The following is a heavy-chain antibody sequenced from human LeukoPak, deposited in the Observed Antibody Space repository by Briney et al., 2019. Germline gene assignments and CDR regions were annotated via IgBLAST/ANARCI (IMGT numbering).Heavy chain of an antibody. V-gene: IGHV4-59*01. Sequence: SETLSLTCTVSGGSISSYYWSWIRQPPGKGLGWIGYIYYSGSTNYNPSLKSRVTISVDTSKNQFSLKLGSVSAGDTAVYYCARARSGTGWFDPWGQGTLVTVSS. CDR2: IYYSGST. CDR1: GGSISSYY. CDR3: ARARSGTGWFDP. D-gene: IGHD1-26*01. J-gene: IGHJ5*02.